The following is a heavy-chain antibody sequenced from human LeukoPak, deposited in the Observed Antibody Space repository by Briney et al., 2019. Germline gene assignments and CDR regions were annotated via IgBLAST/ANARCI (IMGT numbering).Heavy chain of an antibody. J-gene: IGHJ4*02. CDR2: IYTSGST. Sequence: SETLSLTCTVSGGSISSYYWSWIRQPAGKGLEWIGRIYTSGSTNYNPSLKSRVTISVDTSKNQFSLKLSSVTAADTAVYYCATTINLPLAVAGMGRFDYWGQGTLVTVSS. V-gene: IGHV4-4*07. D-gene: IGHD6-19*01. CDR3: ATTINLPLAVAGMGRFDY. CDR1: GGSISSYY.